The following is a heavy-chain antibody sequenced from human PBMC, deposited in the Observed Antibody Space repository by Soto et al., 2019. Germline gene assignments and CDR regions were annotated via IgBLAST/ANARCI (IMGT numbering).Heavy chain of an antibody. V-gene: IGHV4-39*01. CDR1: GGSISSGSCY. D-gene: IGHD6-6*01. CDR3: ARTGYSSSSRHYYYMDV. Sequence: SETLSLTCTVSGGSISSGSCYWGWIRQPPGKGLEWIGSFYDSGSTYNNPSLKSRVTQSVDTSKNQFSLKLTSVTAADTAVYYCARTGYSSSSRHYYYMDVWGKGTTVTVSS. CDR2: FYDSGST. J-gene: IGHJ6*03.